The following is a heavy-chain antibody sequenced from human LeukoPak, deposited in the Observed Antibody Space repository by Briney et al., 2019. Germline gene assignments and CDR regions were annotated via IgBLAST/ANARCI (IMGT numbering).Heavy chain of an antibody. CDR1: GDSVSSNSVT. D-gene: IGHD1-1*01. V-gene: IGHV6-1*01. Sequence: SQTLSLTRAISGDSVSSNSVTWNWIRQSPSRGLEWLGRTYYRSTWYNDYAVSVGGRITVNPDTSKNQFSLHLNSVTPEDTAVYYCARRLTQNDCFDPWGQGILVTVSS. CDR2: TYYRSTWYN. J-gene: IGHJ5*02. CDR3: ARRLTQNDCFDP.